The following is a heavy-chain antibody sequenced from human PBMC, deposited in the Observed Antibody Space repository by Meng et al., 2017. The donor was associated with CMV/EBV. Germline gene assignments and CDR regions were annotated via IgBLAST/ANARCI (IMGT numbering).Heavy chain of an antibody. CDR3: ARDSGGERITIFGVVIPTQYYYGMDV. J-gene: IGHJ6*02. CDR1: GGTFSSYA. D-gene: IGHD3-3*01. V-gene: IGHV1-69*05. CDR2: IIPIFGTA. Sequence: SVKVSCKASGGTFSSYAISWVRQAPGQGLEWMGWIIPIFGTANYAQKFQGRVTITTDESTSTAYMELSSLRSEDTAVYYCARDSGGERITIFGVVIPTQYYYGMDVWGQGTTVTVSS.